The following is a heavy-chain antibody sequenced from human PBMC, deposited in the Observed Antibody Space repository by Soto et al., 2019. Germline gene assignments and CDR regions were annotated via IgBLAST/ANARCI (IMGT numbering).Heavy chain of an antibody. CDR3: AREGQYYFDY. CDR1: GDSISNYY. J-gene: IGHJ4*02. Sequence: SETLSLTCTVSGDSISNYYWSWIRQPPGKGLEWIGYVFNSWSTNYNPSLKSRLNISVDTSKNQFSLKLSSVTAADTAVYYCAREGQYYFDYWGQGALVTVSS. CDR2: VFNSWST. V-gene: IGHV4-59*01.